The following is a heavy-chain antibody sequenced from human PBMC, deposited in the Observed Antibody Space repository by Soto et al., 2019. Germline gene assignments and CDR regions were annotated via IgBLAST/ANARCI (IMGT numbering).Heavy chain of an antibody. V-gene: IGHV3-23*01. J-gene: IGHJ5*02. D-gene: IGHD6-13*01. CDR2: ASARNTNT. Sequence: EVQLLESGGGLVQPGGSLRLSCAASGFTFSSHVMSWVRQAPGRGLEWVAAASARNTNTYYADSVKGRFTTPSDNSKSTVYLQLDSLRVEDTAVYHCAKDVTSHGPRGYSSSWYGWFDPWGQGTLVVVSS. CDR1: GFTFSSHV. CDR3: AKDVTSHGPRGYSSSWYGWFDP.